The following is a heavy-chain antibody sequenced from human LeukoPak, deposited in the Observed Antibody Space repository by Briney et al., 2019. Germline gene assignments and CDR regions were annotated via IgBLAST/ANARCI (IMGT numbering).Heavy chain of an antibody. J-gene: IGHJ4*02. CDR1: GFTFTNYW. CDR3: ARARLAVSGNYFEN. Sequence: GGSLRLSCAASGFTFTNYWMNWVRQAPGKGLEWVANIKEDGSEKYYVDSVKGRFTISRDNAKNSLYLQMNSLRVEDTAVYHCARARLAVSGNYFENWGQGTLVTVSS. D-gene: IGHD6-19*01. CDR2: IKEDGSEK. V-gene: IGHV3-7*04.